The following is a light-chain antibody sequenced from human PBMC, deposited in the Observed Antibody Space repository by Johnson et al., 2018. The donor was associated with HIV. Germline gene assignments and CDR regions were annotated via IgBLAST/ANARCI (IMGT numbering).Light chain of an antibody. J-gene: IGLJ1*01. CDR2: ENY. Sequence: QSVLTQPPSVSAAPGQRVNISCSGHTSNIENYFVSWYQQLPGAAPRPLIYENYKRPSGIPDRFSGAKSGASATLGITGLQTGDEADYYCGWWDASLSPHYVFGTGATITVL. CDR3: GWWDASLSPHYV. CDR1: TSNIENYF. V-gene: IGLV1-51*02.